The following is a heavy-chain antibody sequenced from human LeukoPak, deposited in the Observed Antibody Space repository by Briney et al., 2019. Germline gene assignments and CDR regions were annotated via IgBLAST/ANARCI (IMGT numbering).Heavy chain of an antibody. V-gene: IGHV4-30-4*01. J-gene: IGHJ6*02. CDR3: ARDRGVAQPPSYFFHNAMDV. D-gene: IGHD2-2*01. CDR1: GGSISSGDSY. CDR2: ACYSGDT. Sequence: PSETLSLTCTVSGGSISSGDSYWSWIRQPPGEGLEWIGYACYSGDTYYNPSLRSRLTISLDASKNQLSLKLNSVTAADSAVYYCARDRGVAQPPSYFFHNAMDVWGQGTTVTVSS.